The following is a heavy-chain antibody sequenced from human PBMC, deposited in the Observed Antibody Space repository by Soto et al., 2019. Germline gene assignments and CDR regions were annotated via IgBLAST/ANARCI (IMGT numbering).Heavy chain of an antibody. CDR1: GFSLTSYA. D-gene: IGHD4-4*01. J-gene: IGHJ6*02. CDR3: ARSRDGYSFYFYYGMDG. CDR2: ILHDGSAE. V-gene: IGHV3-30*03. Sequence: GSLRLPWAAAGFSLTSYAMHWVRQAPGKGLEWMALILHDGSAEYYADSVKGRFTISRDNSKNTLYLQMNSLRAEDTAVYYCARSRDGYSFYFYYGMDGWGQGTTVTVSS.